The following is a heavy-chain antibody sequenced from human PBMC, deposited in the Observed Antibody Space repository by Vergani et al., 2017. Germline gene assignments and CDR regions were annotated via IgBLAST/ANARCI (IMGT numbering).Heavy chain of an antibody. V-gene: IGHV1-46*03. CDR1: GYTFTNYY. J-gene: IGHJ4*02. CDR3: ARPHGDILPPDPRRLDY. Sequence: QVQLVQSGAEVKKPGASLKVSCKASGYTFTNYYIHWVRQAPGQGLEWIGIITPSGGSTTYAQQFQGRLTMTRDTSTSTVYMDLSNLRSEDTAVYYCARPHGDILPPDPRRLDYWGQGTLVTVSS. CDR2: ITPSGGST.